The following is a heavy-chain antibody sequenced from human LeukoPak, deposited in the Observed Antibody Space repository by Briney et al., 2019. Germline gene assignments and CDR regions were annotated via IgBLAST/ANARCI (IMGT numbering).Heavy chain of an antibody. CDR1: GFTFSSYA. Sequence: GGSLRLSCAASGFTFSSYAMSWVRQAPGKGLKWVSAISGSGGSTYYADSVKGRFTISRDNSKNTLYLQMNSLRAEDTAVYYCAKDHLPIVVVPAAIDYWGQGTLVTVSS. CDR3: AKDHLPIVVVPAAIDY. V-gene: IGHV3-23*01. D-gene: IGHD2-2*01. CDR2: ISGSGGST. J-gene: IGHJ4*02.